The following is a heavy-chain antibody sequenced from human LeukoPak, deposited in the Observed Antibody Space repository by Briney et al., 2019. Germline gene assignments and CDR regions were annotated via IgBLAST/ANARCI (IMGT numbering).Heavy chain of an antibody. CDR3: ASGLELAY. Sequence: GGSLRLSCAASGFTLSSYWMRLVRQAPGKGLEWVANIKQDGSEKNYVDSLRGRFTISRDNAKNALYMQMNSLRAEDTAVYYCASGLELAYWGQGTLVPVSS. CDR1: GFTLSSYW. V-gene: IGHV3-7*03. CDR2: IKQDGSEK. J-gene: IGHJ4*02.